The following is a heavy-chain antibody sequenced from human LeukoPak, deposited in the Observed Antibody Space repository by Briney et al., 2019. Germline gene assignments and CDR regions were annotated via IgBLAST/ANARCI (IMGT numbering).Heavy chain of an antibody. V-gene: IGHV3-7*01. CDR1: GFSFSNYW. D-gene: IGHD6-19*01. CDR3: ARGPAAGNLLGF. Sequence: GGSLRLSCAASGFSFSNYWMSWVRQAPGKGLEWVANIKQDGSEKYHVDSVKGRFTISRENAKNSVSLQMNSLRAEDTAVYYCARGPAAGNLLGFWGQGTLVTVSS. CDR2: IKQDGSEK. J-gene: IGHJ4*02.